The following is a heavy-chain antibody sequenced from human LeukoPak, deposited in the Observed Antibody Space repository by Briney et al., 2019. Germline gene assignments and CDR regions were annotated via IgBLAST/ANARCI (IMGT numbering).Heavy chain of an antibody. D-gene: IGHD5-12*01. V-gene: IGHV3-74*01. J-gene: IGHJ4*02. CDR3: ARGYSGCFYY. CDR2: IDGDGSST. CDR1: GFTFGSYW. Sequence: GGSLRLSCAASGFTFGSYWMQWVRQAPGKGLVWVSRIDGDGSSTNYADSVKGRFTISRDNAKNTLYLQMNSLRAEDTAVYYCARGYSGCFYYWGQGTLVTVSS.